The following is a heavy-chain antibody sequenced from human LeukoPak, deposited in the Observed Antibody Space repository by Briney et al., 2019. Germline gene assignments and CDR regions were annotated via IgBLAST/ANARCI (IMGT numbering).Heavy chain of an antibody. D-gene: IGHD3-22*01. Sequence: GGSLRLSCSASGFTFSSYAMHWVRQAPEKGLEYVSAISSNGGSTYYADSVKGRFTISRDNSKNTLYLQMNSLRAEDTALYYCAKTPDHRGYFAVFDSWGQGTLVTVSS. J-gene: IGHJ4*02. CDR1: GFTFSSYA. V-gene: IGHV3-64*04. CDR2: ISSNGGST. CDR3: AKTPDHRGYFAVFDS.